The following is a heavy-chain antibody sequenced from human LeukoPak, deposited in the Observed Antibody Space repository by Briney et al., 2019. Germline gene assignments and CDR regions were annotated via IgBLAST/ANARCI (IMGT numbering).Heavy chain of an antibody. CDR3: AGSGSSSF. J-gene: IGHJ1*01. Sequence: GGSLRLSCTASGFTFSSSWMHWVRQAPGKGLVWVSRIDGGGSTTHYADSVKGRFTISRDNAKNTLYLQMNSLRAEDTAVYFCAGSGSSSFWGQGALATVSS. V-gene: IGHV3-74*01. D-gene: IGHD1-26*01. CDR2: IDGGGSTT. CDR1: GFTFSSSW.